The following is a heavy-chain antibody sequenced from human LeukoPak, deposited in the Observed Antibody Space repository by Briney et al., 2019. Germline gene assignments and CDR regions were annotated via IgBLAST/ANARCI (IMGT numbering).Heavy chain of an antibody. CDR3: ARDALYDFWSGIMGNWFDP. V-gene: IGHV4-61*02. CDR1: GGSISSGSYY. CDR2: IYTSGST. J-gene: IGHJ5*02. D-gene: IGHD3-3*01. Sequence: PSETLSLTCTVSGGSISSGSYYWSWIRQPAGKGLEWIGRIYTSGSTNYNPSLKSRVTISVDTSKNQFSLKLSSVTAADTAVYYCARDALYDFWSGIMGNWFDPWGQGTLVTVSS.